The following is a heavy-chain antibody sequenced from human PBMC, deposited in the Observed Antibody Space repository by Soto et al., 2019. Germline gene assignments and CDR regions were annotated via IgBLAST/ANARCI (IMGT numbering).Heavy chain of an antibody. D-gene: IGHD3-9*01. CDR3: ARHYDILTGYGMDA. V-gene: IGHV4-31*03. Sequence: SETLSLTCTVSGGSISSGGYYWSWIRQHPGKGLEWIGYIYYSGSTYYNPSLKSRVTISVDTSKNQFSLKLSSVTAADTAVYYCARHYDILTGYGMDAWGQGTTVTVSS. CDR1: GGSISSGGYY. J-gene: IGHJ6*02. CDR2: IYYSGST.